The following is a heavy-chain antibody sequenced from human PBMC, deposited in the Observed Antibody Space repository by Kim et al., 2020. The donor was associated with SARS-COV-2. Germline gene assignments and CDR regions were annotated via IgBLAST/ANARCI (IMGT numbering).Heavy chain of an antibody. V-gene: IGHV1-69*13. Sequence: SVKVSCKSSGDIFSNYAISWVRQAPGQGLEWMGGIIPLFGTANYAQTFQGRVTITADESTGTAYMELSSLTSDDTAVYYCARPYSGIYFYGMDVWGQGTTVTVSS. CDR1: GDIFSNYA. CDR2: IIPLFGTA. D-gene: IGHD3-10*01. J-gene: IGHJ6*02. CDR3: ARPYSGIYFYGMDV.